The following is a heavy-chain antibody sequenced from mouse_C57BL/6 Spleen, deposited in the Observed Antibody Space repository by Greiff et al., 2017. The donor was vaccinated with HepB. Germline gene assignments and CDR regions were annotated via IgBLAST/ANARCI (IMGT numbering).Heavy chain of an antibody. CDR1: GYSITSGYY. CDR3: ARGEDGSPMDY. D-gene: IGHD2-3*01. Sequence: EVKLVDSGPGLVKPSQSLSLTCSVTGYSITSGYYWNWIRQFPGNKLEWMGYISYDGSNNYNPSLKNRISITRDTSKNQFFLKLNSVTTEDTATYYCARGEDGSPMDYWGQGTSVTVSS. V-gene: IGHV3-6*01. CDR2: ISYDGSN. J-gene: IGHJ4*01.